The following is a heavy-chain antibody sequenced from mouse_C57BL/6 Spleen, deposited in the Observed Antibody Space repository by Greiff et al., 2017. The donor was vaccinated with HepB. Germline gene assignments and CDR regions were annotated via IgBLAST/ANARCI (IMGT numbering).Heavy chain of an antibody. D-gene: IGHD1-1*01. CDR2: IRNKANGYTT. CDR1: GFTFTDYY. J-gene: IGHJ4*01. CDR3: ARYEARLLRAMDY. Sequence: DVQLVESGGGLVQPGGSLSLSCAASGFTFTDYYMSWVRQPPGKALEWLGFIRNKANGYTTEYSASVKGRFTISRDNSQSILYLQMNALRAEDSATYYCARYEARLLRAMDYWGQGTSVTVSS. V-gene: IGHV7-3*01.